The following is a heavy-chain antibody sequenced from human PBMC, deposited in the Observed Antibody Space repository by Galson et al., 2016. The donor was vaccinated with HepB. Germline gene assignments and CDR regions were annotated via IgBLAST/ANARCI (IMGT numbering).Heavy chain of an antibody. D-gene: IGHD6-13*01. CDR3: TGSIGATAPFDY. V-gene: IGHV3-74*01. Sequence: SLRLSCAASGFTFSRYWMHWIRQAPGKGLVWVSRVNSDGGSTAYADSMKGRFTITRDNAKNILYLQMNSLRAEDTAIYYCTGSIGATAPFDYWGQGTLVTVSS. CDR1: GFTFSRYW. J-gene: IGHJ4*02. CDR2: VNSDGGST.